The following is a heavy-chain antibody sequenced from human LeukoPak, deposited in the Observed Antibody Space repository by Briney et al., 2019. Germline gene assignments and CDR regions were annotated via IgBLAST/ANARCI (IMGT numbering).Heavy chain of an antibody. D-gene: IGHD3-3*01. J-gene: IGHJ6*03. V-gene: IGHV1-18*01. Sequence: GASVKVSCKASGYTFTTYGISWVRQAPGQGLEWLGWISTYNGNTVYAHILQGRITVTTDTSTKTAYMELRSLRSDDTAVYYCARGGEYDFWIGYNYMDVWGKGTTVTVSS. CDR1: GYTFTTYG. CDR2: ISTYNGNT. CDR3: ARGGEYDFWIGYNYMDV.